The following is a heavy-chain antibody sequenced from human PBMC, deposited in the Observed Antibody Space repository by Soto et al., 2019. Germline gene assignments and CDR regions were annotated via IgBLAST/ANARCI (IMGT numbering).Heavy chain of an antibody. CDR1: GASISSGGYY. V-gene: IGHV4-31*03. J-gene: IGHJ4*02. D-gene: IGHD4-17*01. Sequence: QLQLQESGPGLVKPSQTLSLTCTVSGASISSGGYYWSWIRQHPGKGLEWIGYIYYSGSTDYNPSLTSRVAISVDTSNKQFSLNLRSVTAADTAVYYCARAYLQAVTTSAMYYFDYWGQGTLVTVSS. CDR3: ARAYLQAVTTSAMYYFDY. CDR2: IYYSGST.